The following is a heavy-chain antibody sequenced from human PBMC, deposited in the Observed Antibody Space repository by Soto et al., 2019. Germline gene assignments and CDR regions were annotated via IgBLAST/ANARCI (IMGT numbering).Heavy chain of an antibody. CDR3: ARVLKGYYDSSGYAFDI. Sequence: GASVKVSCKASGYSFTRYTITWMRQAPGQGLEWMGGINPYIGKANYAQKLQGRVTITADEYTSTAYMELSSLRSEDTAVYYCARVLKGYYDSSGYAFDIWGQGTMVTVSS. D-gene: IGHD3-22*01. V-gene: IGHV1-69*13. CDR2: INPYIGKA. J-gene: IGHJ3*02. CDR1: GYSFTRYT.